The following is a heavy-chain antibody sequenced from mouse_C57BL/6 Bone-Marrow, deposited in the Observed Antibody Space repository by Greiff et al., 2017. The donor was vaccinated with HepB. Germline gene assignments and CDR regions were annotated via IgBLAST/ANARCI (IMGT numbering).Heavy chain of an antibody. V-gene: IGHV1-39*01. J-gene: IGHJ3*01. CDR1: GYSFTDYN. CDR3: ARAGQTGTGWVAY. CDR2: INPNYGTT. D-gene: IGHD4-1*01. Sequence: VQLQQSGPELVKPGASVKISCTASGYSFTDYNMNWVKQSNGKSLEWIGVINPNYGTTSYNRKFKGKATLTVDHSSSTAYMQLNSLTSEDSAVYYCARAGQTGTGWVAYWGQGTLVTVSA.